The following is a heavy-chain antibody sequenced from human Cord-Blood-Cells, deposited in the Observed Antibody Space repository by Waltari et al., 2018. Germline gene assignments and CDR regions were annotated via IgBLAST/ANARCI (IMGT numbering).Heavy chain of an antibody. D-gene: IGHD2-2*01. CDR1: GGSFSGYY. CDR2: INHSGST. Sequence: QVQLQQWGAGLLKPSETLSLTCAVYGGSFSGYYWSWIRQPPGKGLEWIGEINHSGSTNYNPSLKSRVTISVDTSKNQFSLKLSSVTAADTAVYYCARGISVVPAAMGEYYFDYWGQGTLVTVSS. V-gene: IGHV4-34*01. J-gene: IGHJ4*02. CDR3: ARGISVVPAAMGEYYFDY.